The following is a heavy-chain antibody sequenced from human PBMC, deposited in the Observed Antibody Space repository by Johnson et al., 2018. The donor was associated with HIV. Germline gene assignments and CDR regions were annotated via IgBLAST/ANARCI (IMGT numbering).Heavy chain of an antibody. CDR2: IRYDGSNK. D-gene: IGHD5-18*01. V-gene: IGHV3-33*08. CDR1: GFTFSSFG. CDR3: ARAPGYSRAFDI. Sequence: VQLVESGGGVVQPGRSLRLSCAASGFTFSSFGMHWVRQAPGKGLEWAAFIRYDGSNKYYADSVKGRFTISRDNSKNTLYLEINSLRAEDTAVYYCARAPGYSRAFDIWGQGTMVTVSS. J-gene: IGHJ3*02.